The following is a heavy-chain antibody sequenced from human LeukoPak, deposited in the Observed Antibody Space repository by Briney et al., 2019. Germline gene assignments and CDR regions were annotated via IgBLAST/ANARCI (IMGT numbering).Heavy chain of an antibody. CDR3: AILNYYGSGSYYNQPKDAFDI. Sequence: ASVKVSCKASGYTFTSYGISWVRQAPGHGLEWMGWISAYNGNTDYAQKLQGRVTMTTDTSTSTAYMELRSLRSDDTGVYYCAILNYYGSGSYYNQPKDAFDIWGQGTMVTVSS. CDR2: ISAYNGNT. J-gene: IGHJ3*02. D-gene: IGHD3-10*01. CDR1: GYTFTSYG. V-gene: IGHV1-18*01.